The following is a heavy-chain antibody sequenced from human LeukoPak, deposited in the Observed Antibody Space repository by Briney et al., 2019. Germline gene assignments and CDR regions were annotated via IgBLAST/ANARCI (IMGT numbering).Heavy chain of an antibody. CDR3: ARGRHILMVTVNFDY. CDR2: INPSGGDT. V-gene: IGHV1-46*01. CDR1: GYTFTSYY. Sequence: ASVKVSCKASGYTFTSYYMHWVRQAPGQGLEWMGIINPSGGDTRYAQSFQGRVTMSGDTSTSTFYMELSSLRSEDTAVYYCARGRHILMVTVNFDYWGQRALVTVSS. D-gene: IGHD2-21*02. J-gene: IGHJ4*02.